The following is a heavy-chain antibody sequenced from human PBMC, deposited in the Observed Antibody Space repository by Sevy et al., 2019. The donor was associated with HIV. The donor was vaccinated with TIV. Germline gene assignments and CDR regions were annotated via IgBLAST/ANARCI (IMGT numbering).Heavy chain of an antibody. Sequence: GGSLRLSCEASGFSFRRYAMHWVRQAPGKGLEWLTVISYDGRNEYYVDSVKGRFTISRDNSKNTLYLQMNSLRPEDTAIYYCAIDGGGDYFDYWGQGTLVTVSS. CDR2: ISYDGRNE. D-gene: IGHD3-10*01. CDR3: AIDGGGDYFDY. CDR1: GFSFRRYA. V-gene: IGHV3-30*04. J-gene: IGHJ4*02.